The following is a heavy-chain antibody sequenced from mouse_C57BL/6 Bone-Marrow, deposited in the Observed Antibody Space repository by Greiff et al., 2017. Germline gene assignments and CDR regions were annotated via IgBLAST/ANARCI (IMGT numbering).Heavy chain of an antibody. Sequence: VQLQESGPGLVAPSQSLSLTCTVSGFSLTSYGVDWVRQPPGKGLEWLGVIWGGGSTNYNSALMSRLSISKDNSKSHVFLKMNSLQTDDTAMYYCALYYYGSSHYAMDYWGQGTSVTVSS. D-gene: IGHD1-1*01. CDR2: IWGGGST. V-gene: IGHV2-9*01. J-gene: IGHJ4*01. CDR3: ALYYYGSSHYAMDY. CDR1: GFSLTSYG.